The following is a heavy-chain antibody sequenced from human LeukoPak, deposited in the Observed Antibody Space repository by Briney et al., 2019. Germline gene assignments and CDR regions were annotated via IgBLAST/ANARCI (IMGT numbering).Heavy chain of an antibody. D-gene: IGHD5-18*01. CDR3: ARVQGYTAMGYYFDY. CDR1: GYTFTSYY. CDR2: INPSGGST. J-gene: IGHJ4*02. V-gene: IGHV1-46*01. Sequence: ASVKVSCKASGYTFTSYYMHWVRQAPGQGLEWMGIINPSGGSTSYAQKFQGRVTMTRDTSTSTVYMELSSLRSEDTAVYYCARVQGYTAMGYYFDYWGQGTLVTVSS.